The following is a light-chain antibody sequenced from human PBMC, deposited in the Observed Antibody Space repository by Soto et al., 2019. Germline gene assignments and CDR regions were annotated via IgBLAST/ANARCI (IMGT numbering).Light chain of an antibody. J-gene: IGLJ2*01. Sequence: QSALTQPASVSGSPGQSITISCTGTSSDVGGYNYVSWYQQHPGKAPKLMIYEVSNRPSGVSNRFSGSKSGNTASLTISGLQAEDEADYYYSSYTSARGVFGGGTKLTVL. CDR2: EVS. CDR1: SSDVGGYNY. V-gene: IGLV2-14*01. CDR3: SSYTSARGV.